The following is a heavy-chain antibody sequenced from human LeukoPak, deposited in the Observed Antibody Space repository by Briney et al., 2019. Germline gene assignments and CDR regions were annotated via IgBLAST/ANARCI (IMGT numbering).Heavy chain of an antibody. CDR2: IYYSGST. Sequence: SETLSLTCTVSGGSISSYYWSWIRQPPGKGLEWIGYIYYSGSTNYNPSLKSRVTISVDTSKNQFSLKLSSVTAADTAVYYCARVPRLGSGSYYYFDYWGQGTLVTVSS. V-gene: IGHV4-59*01. D-gene: IGHD3-10*01. CDR3: ARVPRLGSGSYYYFDY. J-gene: IGHJ4*02. CDR1: GGSISSYY.